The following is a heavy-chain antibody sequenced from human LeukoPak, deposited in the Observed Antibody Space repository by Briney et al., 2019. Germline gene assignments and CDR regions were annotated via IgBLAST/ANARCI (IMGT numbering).Heavy chain of an antibody. D-gene: IGHD3-22*01. CDR3: ANYDSSGYGHHDY. CDR1: GGTFSSYA. J-gene: IGHJ4*02. Sequence: SVKVSCKASGGTFSSYAFSWVRQAPGQGLEWMGGIIPIVGTAKYAQKFQGRVTITTDESTSTVSMELSSLRSEDTAVYYCANYDSSGYGHHDYWGQGTLVTVSS. V-gene: IGHV1-69*05. CDR2: IIPIVGTA.